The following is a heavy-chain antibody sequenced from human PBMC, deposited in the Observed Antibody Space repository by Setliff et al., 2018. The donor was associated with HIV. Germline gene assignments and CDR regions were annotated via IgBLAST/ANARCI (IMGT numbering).Heavy chain of an antibody. CDR3: ARGGYGSGNYPLAH. CDR2: INWNGGST. J-gene: IGHJ1*01. Sequence: PGGSLRLSCGASGFTFDDYGMSWVRQAPGKGLEWVSGINWNGGSTTYADSVKGRFTISRDNAENSLYLQMNSLRAEDTALYYCARGGYGSGNYPLAHWGQGTRVTVSS. V-gene: IGHV3-20*04. D-gene: IGHD3-10*01. CDR1: GFTFDDYG.